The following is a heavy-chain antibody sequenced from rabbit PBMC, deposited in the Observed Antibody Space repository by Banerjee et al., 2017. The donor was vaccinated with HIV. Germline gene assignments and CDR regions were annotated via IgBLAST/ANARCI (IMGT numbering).Heavy chain of an antibody. CDR3: ARDLAGVIGWNFNL. Sequence: QEQLKETGGGLVQPGGSLTLSCKASGFDFNTYYMSWVRQAPGKGLEWIGMIYPVKSSTDYASWVNGRFTISKTSSTTVTLQMTSLTAADTATYFCARDLAGVIGWNFNLWGPGTLVTVS. D-gene: IGHD4-1*01. V-gene: IGHV1S45*01. CDR1: GFDFNTYYM. J-gene: IGHJ4*01. CDR2: IYPVKSST.